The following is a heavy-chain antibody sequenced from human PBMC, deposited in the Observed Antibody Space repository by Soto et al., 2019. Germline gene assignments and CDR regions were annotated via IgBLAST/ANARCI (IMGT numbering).Heavy chain of an antibody. CDR3: ARGDWWLFDY. D-gene: IGHD2-8*02. CDR2: INAGNGNT. V-gene: IGHV1-3*05. J-gene: IGHJ4*02. CDR1: GYTFTSYA. Sequence: QVQLVQSGAEEKKPGASVKVSCKASGYTFTSYAIHWVLQAPGQRLEWMGWINAGNGNTKYSQKFQGRVTITRDTSASTAYMELSSLKSEDTAVYYCARGDWWLFDYWGQGTLVTVSS.